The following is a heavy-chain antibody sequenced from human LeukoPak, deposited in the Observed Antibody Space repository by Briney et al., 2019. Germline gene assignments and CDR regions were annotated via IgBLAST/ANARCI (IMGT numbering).Heavy chain of an antibody. V-gene: IGHV3-66*01. J-gene: IGHJ4*02. CDR1: GFSVSSNY. CDR3: ARGPRGANYDSSGYYIDY. Sequence: GGSLRLSCAASGFSVSSNYMSWVRQAPGKGLEWVSVFYSGGSTYYADSVKGRFTISRDNSKNTLYLQMNSLRAEDTAVYYCARGPRGANYDSSGYYIDYWGQGTLVTVSS. CDR2: FYSGGST. D-gene: IGHD3-22*01.